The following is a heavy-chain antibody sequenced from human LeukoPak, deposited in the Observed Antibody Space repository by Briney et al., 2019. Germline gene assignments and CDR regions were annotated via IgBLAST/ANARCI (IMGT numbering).Heavy chain of an antibody. Sequence: PGGSLRLSCAASGVTFSSYSMNWVRQAPGKGLEWVSSISSSSSYIYYADSVKGRFTISRDNAKNSLYLQTNSLRAEDTAVYYCARRGGTNSRYDILTGYYRYYFDYWGQGTLVTVSS. CDR1: GVTFSSYS. CDR2: ISSSSSYI. V-gene: IGHV3-21*01. CDR3: ARRGGTNSRYDILTGYYRYYFDY. D-gene: IGHD3-9*01. J-gene: IGHJ4*02.